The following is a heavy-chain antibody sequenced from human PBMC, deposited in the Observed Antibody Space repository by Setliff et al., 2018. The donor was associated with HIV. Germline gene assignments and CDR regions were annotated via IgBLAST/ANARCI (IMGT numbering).Heavy chain of an antibody. CDR2: MYFSGNA. J-gene: IGHJ6*02. V-gene: IGHV4-59*11. Sequence: KPSETLSLTCTVSGGSISSHYWSWIRQAPGKGLEWIGTMYFSGNARNSPSLKSRVTISVDTSKNTLSLNLTSVTAADTAVYYCARVEATVRGATYGMNVWGQGTTVTVSS. CDR1: GGSISSHY. D-gene: IGHD3-10*01. CDR3: ARVEATVRGATYGMNV.